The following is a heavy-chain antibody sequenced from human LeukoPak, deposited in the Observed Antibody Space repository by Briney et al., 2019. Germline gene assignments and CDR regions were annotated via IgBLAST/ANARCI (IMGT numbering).Heavy chain of an antibody. CDR2: IYTSGST. Sequence: SETLSLTCTVSGGSISSGSDYWSWIRQPAGKGLEWIGRIYTSGSTNYNPSLKSRVTISVDTSKNQFSLKLSSVTAADTAVYYCARDRGIYLFDYWGQGTLVTVSS. D-gene: IGHD1-26*01. V-gene: IGHV4-61*02. CDR3: ARDRGIYLFDY. CDR1: GGSISSGSDY. J-gene: IGHJ4*02.